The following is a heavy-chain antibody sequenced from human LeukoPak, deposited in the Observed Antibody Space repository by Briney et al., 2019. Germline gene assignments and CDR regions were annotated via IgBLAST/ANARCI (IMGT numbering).Heavy chain of an antibody. CDR2: IYYTGST. D-gene: IGHD5-24*01. V-gene: IGHV4-59*01. Sequence: SETLSLTCTVSGGSISNYYWNWIRQPPGKGLEWIGYIYYTGSTKYNPSLKSRVTISVDTSKNQFSLELSSVIAADTAVYYCARDQWLQPEGLADYWGQGTLVTVSS. CDR3: ARDQWLQPEGLADY. J-gene: IGHJ4*02. CDR1: GGSISNYY.